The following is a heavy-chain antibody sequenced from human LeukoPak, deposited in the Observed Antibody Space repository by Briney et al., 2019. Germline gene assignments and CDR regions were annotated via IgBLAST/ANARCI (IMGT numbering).Heavy chain of an antibody. D-gene: IGHD5-18*01. CDR3: ASGTWIQLYDAFDI. V-gene: IGHV3-30-3*01. Sequence: GGSLRLSCAASGFTFSSYAMHWVRQAPGKGLEWVAVISYDGSNKYYADSVKGRFTISRDNSKNTLYLQMNSLRAEDTAVYYCASGTWIQLYDAFDIWGQGTMVTVSS. J-gene: IGHJ3*02. CDR1: GFTFSSYA. CDR2: ISYDGSNK.